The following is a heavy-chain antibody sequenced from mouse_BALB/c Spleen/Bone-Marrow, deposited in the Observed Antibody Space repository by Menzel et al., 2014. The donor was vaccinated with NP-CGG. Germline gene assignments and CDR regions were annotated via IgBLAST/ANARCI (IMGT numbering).Heavy chain of an antibody. Sequence: EVKLMASGAELVKPGASVKLSCTASGFNIKDTYMHWVQQRPEQGLEWIGRIDPANGNTKYDPKFQGKASITADTSSNTAYLQLSSLTSEDTAVYYCARPIFLWGQGTSVTVSS. CDR1: GFNIKDTY. V-gene: IGHV14-3*02. CDR2: IDPANGNT. J-gene: IGHJ4*01. CDR3: ARPIFL.